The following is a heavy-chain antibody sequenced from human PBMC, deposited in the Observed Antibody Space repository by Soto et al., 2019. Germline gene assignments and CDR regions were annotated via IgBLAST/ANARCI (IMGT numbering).Heavy chain of an antibody. D-gene: IGHD6-19*01. J-gene: IGHJ4*02. CDR2: IYYSGST. V-gene: IGHV4-30-4*01. CDR3: ARVADPGYSSGWFYFDY. Sequence: SETLPHTCIVSGGLISGGGYYLSWIRQPPGKGLEWIGYIYYSGSTYYNPSLKSRVSISVDTSKNQFSLKLSSVTAADTAVYYCARVADPGYSSGWFYFDYWGQGTLVTVPQ. CDR1: GGLISGGGYY.